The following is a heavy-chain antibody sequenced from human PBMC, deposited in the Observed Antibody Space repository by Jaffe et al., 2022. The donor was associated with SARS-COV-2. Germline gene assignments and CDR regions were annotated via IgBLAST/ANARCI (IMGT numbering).Heavy chain of an antibody. CDR1: GGSINSDYYF. V-gene: IGHV4-39*01. CDR2: IFYTGIT. Sequence: QLQLQESGPGLVKPSETLSLTCTVSGGSINSDYYFWAWIRQPPGKGLEWIGSIFYTGITYYNPSLKSRVTTSVDTSNNQFSLKLSSVTAADTAVYYCARQGYSYGYFFDYWGQGTLVTVSS. CDR3: ARQGYSYGYFFDY. J-gene: IGHJ4*02. D-gene: IGHD5-18*01.